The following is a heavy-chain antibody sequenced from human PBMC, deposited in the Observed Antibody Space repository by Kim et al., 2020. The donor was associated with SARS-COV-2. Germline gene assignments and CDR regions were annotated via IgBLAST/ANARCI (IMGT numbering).Heavy chain of an antibody. V-gene: IGHV3-64*02. CDR2: IGSNGDNT. J-gene: IGHJ4*02. CDR3: ARSAPDSTGYFDY. Sequence: GGSLRLSCAASGFTFSSYAMHWVRQAPGKGLEYVSFIGSNGDNTYYADSVKGRFTISSDNSENTLYLQVGSLRTEDMAVYFCARSAPDSTGYFDYWGQGT. CDR1: GFTFSSYA. D-gene: IGHD3-22*01.